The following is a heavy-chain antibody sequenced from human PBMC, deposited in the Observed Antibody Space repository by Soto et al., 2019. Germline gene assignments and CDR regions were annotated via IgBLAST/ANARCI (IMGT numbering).Heavy chain of an antibody. D-gene: IGHD3-10*01. Sequence: SGPTLVNPTQTLTLTCPFSGFSLSTSGMCVSWIRQPPGKALEWLARIDWDDDKYYSTSLKTRLTISKDTSKNQVVLTMTNMDPVDTATYYCARMTNTYYYGSGSYDYFDYWGQGTLVTVSS. V-gene: IGHV2-70*11. J-gene: IGHJ4*02. CDR1: GFSLSTSGMC. CDR2: IDWDDDK. CDR3: ARMTNTYYYGSGSYDYFDY.